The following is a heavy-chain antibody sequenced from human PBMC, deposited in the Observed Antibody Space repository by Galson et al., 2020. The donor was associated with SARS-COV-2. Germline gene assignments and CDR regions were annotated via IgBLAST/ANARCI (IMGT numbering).Heavy chain of an antibody. Sequence: ASVHVSCNASGYTFIGHYMHWVRLAPGQGLEWMGRINPNSGDTDVAQKFQGRVTMTTDTSLTTAYMELSRLTSDDTAVYYCTRGSNSSPFYHFDPWGQGTLVTVSS. CDR3: TRGSNSSPFYHFDP. CDR2: INPNSGDT. CDR1: GYTFIGHY. J-gene: IGHJ5*02. V-gene: IGHV1-2*06. D-gene: IGHD3-10*01.